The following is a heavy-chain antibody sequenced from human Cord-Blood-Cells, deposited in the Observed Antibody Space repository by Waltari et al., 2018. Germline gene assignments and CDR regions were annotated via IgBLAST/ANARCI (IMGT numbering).Heavy chain of an antibody. V-gene: IGHV3-21*01. CDR2: ISSSSSYI. Sequence: EVQLVASGGGLVKRGGSLRLPCAASGFTFTSYPLNWVRQAPGKGLEWVSSISSSSSYIYYADSVKGRFTISRDNAKNSLYLQMNSLRAEDTAVYYCARGHSGSYFDYWGQGTLVTVSS. D-gene: IGHD1-26*01. CDR3: ARGHSGSYFDY. CDR1: GFTFTSYP. J-gene: IGHJ4*02.